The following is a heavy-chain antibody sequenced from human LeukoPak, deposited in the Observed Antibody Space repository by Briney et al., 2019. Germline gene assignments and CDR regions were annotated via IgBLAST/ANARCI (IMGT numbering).Heavy chain of an antibody. CDR1: GFTFRSYA. Sequence: GGSLRLSCAASGFTFRSYAMHWVRQAPGKGLGWVAVISYDGSNKYYTDSVKGRFTISRDNSKNTLYLQMNSLRAEDTAVYYCARDHSGRFDPWGQGTLVTVSS. J-gene: IGHJ5*02. V-gene: IGHV3-30-3*01. D-gene: IGHD6-25*01. CDR3: ARDHSGRFDP. CDR2: ISYDGSNK.